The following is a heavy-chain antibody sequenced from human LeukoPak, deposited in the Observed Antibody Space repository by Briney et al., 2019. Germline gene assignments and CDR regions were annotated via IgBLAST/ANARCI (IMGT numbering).Heavy chain of an antibody. Sequence: PGGSLRLSCAASGFTFSDYYMSWIRQAPGKGLEWVSYISSSGSTIYYADSVKGRFTISRDKSKNTLYLQMNSLRAEDTAVYYCAKEGSYYDSSGYYHYFDYWGQGTLVTVSS. CDR2: ISSSGSTI. CDR3: AKEGSYYDSSGYYHYFDY. CDR1: GFTFSDYY. D-gene: IGHD3-22*01. V-gene: IGHV3-11*04. J-gene: IGHJ4*02.